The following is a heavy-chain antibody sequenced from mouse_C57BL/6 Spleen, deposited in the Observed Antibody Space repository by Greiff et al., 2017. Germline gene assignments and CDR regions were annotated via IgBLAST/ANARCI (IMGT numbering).Heavy chain of an antibody. J-gene: IGHJ4*01. V-gene: IGHV1-81*01. D-gene: IGHD4-1*01. CDR3: ARPGGYYYAMDY. Sequence: VQLQQSGAELARPGASVKLSCKASGYTFTSYGISWVKQRTGQGLEWIGEIYPRSGNTYYNEKFKGKATLTADKSSSTAYMQLSSLTSEDSAVYFCARPGGYYYAMDYWGQGTSVTVSS. CDR1: GYTFTSYG. CDR2: IYPRSGNT.